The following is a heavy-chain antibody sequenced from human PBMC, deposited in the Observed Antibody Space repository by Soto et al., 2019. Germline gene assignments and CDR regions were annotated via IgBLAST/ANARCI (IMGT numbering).Heavy chain of an antibody. CDR2: INHSGST. Sequence: QVQLQQWGAGLLKPSETLSLTCAVYGGSFSGYYWSWIRQPPGKGLEWIGEINHSGSTNYNPSLKSRVTISVDTSKNQFSLKLSSVTAADTAVYYCARGPYNWNGRGWFDPWGLGTLVTVSS. CDR1: GGSFSGYY. CDR3: ARGPYNWNGRGWFDP. V-gene: IGHV4-34*01. D-gene: IGHD1-20*01. J-gene: IGHJ5*02.